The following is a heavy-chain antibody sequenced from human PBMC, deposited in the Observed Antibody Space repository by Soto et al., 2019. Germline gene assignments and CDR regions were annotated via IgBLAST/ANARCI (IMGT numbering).Heavy chain of an antibody. D-gene: IGHD3-3*01. CDR3: ARGITIFGVVIWVD. CDR1: GGSISSYY. J-gene: IGHJ4*02. CDR2: IYYSGST. Sequence: KASETLSLTCTVSGGSISSYYWSWIRQPPGKGLEWIGYIYYSGSTNYNPSLKSRVTISVDTSKNQFSLKLSSVTAADTAVYYCARGITIFGVVIWVDWGQGTLVTVSS. V-gene: IGHV4-59*01.